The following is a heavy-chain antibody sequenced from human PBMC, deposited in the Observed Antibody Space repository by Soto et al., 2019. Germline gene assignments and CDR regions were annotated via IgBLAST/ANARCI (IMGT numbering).Heavy chain of an antibody. CDR1: GFTFGNYA. J-gene: IGHJ6*02. Sequence: EVRLLESGGGLVQPGGSLRLSCEGSGFTFGNYAMTWVRQGPGRGLEWVSALSGSSLNTYYAHSVKGRFTISRDNSKNTMYLEMISLRVDDTAVYYCTTQFFLSSRKPPEDVWGQGTPVAVSS. CDR3: TTQFFLSSRKPPEDV. CDR2: LSGSSLNT. V-gene: IGHV3-23*01.